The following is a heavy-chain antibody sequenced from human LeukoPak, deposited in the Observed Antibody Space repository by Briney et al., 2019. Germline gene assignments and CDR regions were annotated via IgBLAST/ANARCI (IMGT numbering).Heavy chain of an antibody. CDR1: GFTFSSYA. CDR3: AKVVDCSGGSCYFDY. J-gene: IGHJ4*02. Sequence: GGSLRLSCAASGFTFSSYAMSWVRQAPGKGLEWVSAISGSGGSPYYADSVKGRFTISRDNSKNTLYLQMNSLRAEDTAVYYCAKVVDCSGGSCYFDYWGQGTLVTVSS. CDR2: ISGSGGSP. V-gene: IGHV3-23*01. D-gene: IGHD2-15*01.